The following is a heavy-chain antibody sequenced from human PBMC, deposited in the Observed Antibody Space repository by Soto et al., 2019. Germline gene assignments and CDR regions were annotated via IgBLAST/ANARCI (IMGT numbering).Heavy chain of an antibody. CDR1: GYIFSSYD. V-gene: IGHV1-3*01. Sequence: QVQLVQSGAEVKKPGASVKVSCRTSGYIFSSYDMHWVRQAPGQRLEWMGWISAGNGDTKYSQKFQDRVTITRDTYASTAYMELSSLRSEDTAVYYCAAEWLDFDYWGQGTLVTVSS. D-gene: IGHD6-19*01. J-gene: IGHJ4*02. CDR3: AAEWLDFDY. CDR2: ISAGNGDT.